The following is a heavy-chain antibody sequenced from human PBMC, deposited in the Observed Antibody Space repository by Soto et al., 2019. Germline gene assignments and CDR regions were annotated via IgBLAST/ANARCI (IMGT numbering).Heavy chain of an antibody. V-gene: IGHV4-31*03. CDR3: ARVYHSGHCICGSGHGFRWFDP. J-gene: IGHJ5*02. D-gene: IGHD2-15*01. CDR2: IYYSGST. CDR1: GGSIGSGGYY. Sequence: SETPSITCTVSGGSIGSGGYYWGWIRQHPGKGLEWIGYIYYSGSTYYNPSLKSRVTISVDRSKNQFSLKLSSVTAADTAVYYCARVYHSGHCICGSGHGFRWFDPCGQGTLVTVSS.